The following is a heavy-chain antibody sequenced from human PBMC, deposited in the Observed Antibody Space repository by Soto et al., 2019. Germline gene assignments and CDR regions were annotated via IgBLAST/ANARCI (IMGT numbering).Heavy chain of an antibody. CDR1: GFTFSDYY. CDR3: ARDFDMVRGVCDY. J-gene: IGHJ4*02. Sequence: PGGSLRLSCAASGFTFSDYYMSWIRQAPGKGLEWVSYISSSGSTIYYTDSVKGRFTISRDNAKNSLYLQMNSLRAEDTAVYYCARDFDMVRGVCDYWGQGTMVTVSS. CDR2: ISSSGSTI. D-gene: IGHD3-10*01. V-gene: IGHV3-11*01.